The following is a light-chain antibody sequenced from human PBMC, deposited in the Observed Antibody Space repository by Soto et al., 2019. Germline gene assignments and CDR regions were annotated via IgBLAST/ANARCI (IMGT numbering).Light chain of an antibody. V-gene: IGKV4-1*01. Sequence: DIQMTQSPSSVSASVGDRVTITCRASQGISSYLAWYQQKPRQPPKLLIYWASTRESGVPDRFSGSGSGTDFTLTISSLQAEDVAVYYCQQYYSRMGTFGQGTKVEVK. CDR2: WAS. CDR3: QQYYSRMGT. CDR1: QGISSY. J-gene: IGKJ1*01.